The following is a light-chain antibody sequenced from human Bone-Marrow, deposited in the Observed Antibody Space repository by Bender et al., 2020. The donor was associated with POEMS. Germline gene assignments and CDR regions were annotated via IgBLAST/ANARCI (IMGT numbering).Light chain of an antibody. V-gene: IGLV2-23*02. CDR1: RRDIGAYKL. J-gene: IGLJ1*01. CDR2: EVS. CDR3: CAYAGTSTLYV. Sequence: QSALTQPASVSGSPGQTITISCTGTRRDIGAYKLVSWYQQHPGKAPKLIIYEVSERPSGVSNRFSGSKFGNTASLTISGLQAEDEAEYRCCAYAGTSTLYVFGTGTKVTVL.